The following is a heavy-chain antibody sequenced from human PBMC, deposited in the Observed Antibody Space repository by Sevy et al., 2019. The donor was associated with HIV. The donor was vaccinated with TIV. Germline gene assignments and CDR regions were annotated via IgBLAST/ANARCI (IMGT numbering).Heavy chain of an antibody. J-gene: IGHJ6*02. Sequence: ASVKVSCKVSGYTLTELSMHWVRQAPGKGLEWMGGFDPEDGETIYAQKFQGRVTMTEDTSTDTAYMELSSLRSEDTAVYYCATDAPLYPAAIPGTKGMDVWDQGTTVTVSS. D-gene: IGHD2-2*02. CDR3: ATDAPLYPAAIPGTKGMDV. CDR1: GYTLTELS. CDR2: FDPEDGET. V-gene: IGHV1-24*01.